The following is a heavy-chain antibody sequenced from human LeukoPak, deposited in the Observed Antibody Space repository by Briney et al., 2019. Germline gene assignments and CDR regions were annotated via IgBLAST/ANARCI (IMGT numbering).Heavy chain of an antibody. V-gene: IGHV1-2*02. CDR1: GYTFTGYY. D-gene: IGHD2-15*01. Sequence: ASVKVSCKASGYTFTGYYMHWVRQAPGQGLEWMGWINPNSGGTNYAQKFQGRVTMTRDTSISTAYMELSRLRSDDTAVYYCAREYCSSGSCYVFFDPWGQGTLVTVSS. J-gene: IGHJ5*02. CDR2: INPNSGGT. CDR3: AREYCSSGSCYVFFDP.